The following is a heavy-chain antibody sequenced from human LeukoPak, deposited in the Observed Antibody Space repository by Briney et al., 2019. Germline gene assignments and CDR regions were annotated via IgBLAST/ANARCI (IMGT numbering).Heavy chain of an antibody. CDR2: INHSGST. CDR1: GGSFSGYY. CDR3: ARAVVAATLFTAYWYFDL. J-gene: IGHJ2*01. D-gene: IGHD2-15*01. V-gene: IGHV4-34*01. Sequence: SETLSLTCAVYGGSFSGYYWSWIRQPPGKGLEWIGEINHSGSTNYNPSLKSRVTISVDTSKNQFSLKLSSVTAADTAVYYCARAVVAATLFTAYWYFDLWGRGTLVTVSS.